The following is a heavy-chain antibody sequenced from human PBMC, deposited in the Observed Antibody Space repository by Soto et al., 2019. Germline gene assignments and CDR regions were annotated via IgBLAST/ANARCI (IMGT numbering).Heavy chain of an antibody. CDR2: INAYNGNT. Sequence: GASVKGSWKASGYSFTRYGIGWARQAPGQGLEWMGWINAYNGNTNYAQNLQGRLTLTTDTSTTTAYMELRSLRSNDTAIYYCAMVDVYVTPSPQDVWGQGTTVTVSS. D-gene: IGHD3-16*01. V-gene: IGHV1-18*01. J-gene: IGHJ6*02. CDR1: GYSFTRYG. CDR3: AMVDVYVTPSPQDV.